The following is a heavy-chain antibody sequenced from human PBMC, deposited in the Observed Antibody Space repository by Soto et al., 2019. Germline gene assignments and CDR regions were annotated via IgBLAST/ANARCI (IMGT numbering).Heavy chain of an antibody. D-gene: IGHD5-12*01. Sequence: QVQLQESGPGLVKPSQTLSLTCTISGGSISSGGYYWSWIRQHPGKGLEWIGYIYYSGSTYYNPSLKSRVTISVDTSKNQFSLKLRSVTAADTAVYYCARQRDGYNYRYFDYWGQGTLFTVSS. J-gene: IGHJ4*02. CDR1: GGSISSGGYY. CDR3: ARQRDGYNYRYFDY. V-gene: IGHV4-31*03. CDR2: IYYSGST.